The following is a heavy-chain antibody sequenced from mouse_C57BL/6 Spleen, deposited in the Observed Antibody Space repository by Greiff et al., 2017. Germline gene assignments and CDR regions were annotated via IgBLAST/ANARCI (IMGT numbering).Heavy chain of an antibody. CDR2: ISDGGSYT. CDR3: ARDREVTTGYAMDY. J-gene: IGHJ4*01. D-gene: IGHD2-2*01. CDR1: GFTFSSYA. Sequence: EVQVVESGGGLVKPGGSLKLSCAASGFTFSSYAMSWVRQTPEKRLEWVATISDGGSYTYYPDNVKGRFTTSRDNAKNNLYLQMSHLKSEDTAMYYCARDREVTTGYAMDYWGQGTSVTVSS. V-gene: IGHV5-4*01.